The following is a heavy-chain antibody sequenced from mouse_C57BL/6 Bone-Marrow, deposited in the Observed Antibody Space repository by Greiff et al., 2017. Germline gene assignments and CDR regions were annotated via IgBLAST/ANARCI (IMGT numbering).Heavy chain of an antibody. CDR3: ASDGYFSYAMDY. D-gene: IGHD2-3*01. CDR1: GYTFTDYY. V-gene: IGHV1-76*01. Sequence: VQLQQSGAELVRPGASVKLSCKASGYTFTDYYINWVKQRPGQGLEWIARIYPGSGNTYYNEKFKGKATLTAEKSSSTAYMQLSSLTSEDSAVYFCASDGYFSYAMDYWGQGTSVTVSS. CDR2: IYPGSGNT. J-gene: IGHJ4*01.